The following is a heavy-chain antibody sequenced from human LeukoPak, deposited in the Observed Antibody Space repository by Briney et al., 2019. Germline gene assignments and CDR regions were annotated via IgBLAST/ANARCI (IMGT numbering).Heavy chain of an antibody. V-gene: IGHV3-30*04. D-gene: IGHD3-22*01. Sequence: GGSLRLSCAASGFTFSNYAMHWVRQAPGKGLEWVAVLSYDGSNKYYADSVKGRFTISRDNSKNSLYLQMNSLRSEDTALYYCAKARGLIGGAFDIWGQGTMVTVSS. CDR1: GFTFSNYA. CDR2: LSYDGSNK. CDR3: AKARGLIGGAFDI. J-gene: IGHJ3*02.